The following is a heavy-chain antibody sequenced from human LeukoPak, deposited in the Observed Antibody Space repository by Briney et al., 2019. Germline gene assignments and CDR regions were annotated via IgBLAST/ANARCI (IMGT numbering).Heavy chain of an antibody. Sequence: PSETLSLTCAVYGGSFSGYYWSWIRQPPGKGLEWIGEINHSGSTNYNPSLKSRVTISVDTSKNQFSLKLSSVTAADTAVYYCARGGGYNYKLGYWGQGTLVTVPS. V-gene: IGHV4-34*01. J-gene: IGHJ4*02. CDR1: GGSFSGYY. CDR2: INHSGST. CDR3: ARGGGYNYKLGY. D-gene: IGHD5-24*01.